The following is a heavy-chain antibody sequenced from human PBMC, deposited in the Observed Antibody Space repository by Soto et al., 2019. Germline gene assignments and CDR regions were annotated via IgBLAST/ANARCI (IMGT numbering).Heavy chain of an antibody. J-gene: IGHJ4*02. CDR3: ARDIRGYSRALDY. D-gene: IGHD5-18*01. CDR1: GDSVSSGSYF. Sequence: SETLPLTFTVSGDSVSSGSYFWTWVRQPPGKGLEWIVNIYYSGTTNYNPSLQNRVTISIDTSKNQYSLKLTSVTAADAALYYCARDIRGYSRALDYWGQGTQVSVSS. V-gene: IGHV4-61*01. CDR2: IYYSGTT.